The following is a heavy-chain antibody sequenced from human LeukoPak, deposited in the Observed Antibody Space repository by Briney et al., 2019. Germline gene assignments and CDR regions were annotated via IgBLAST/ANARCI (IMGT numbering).Heavy chain of an antibody. CDR1: GFTFTSSA. J-gene: IGHJ3*02. V-gene: IGHV1-58*02. Sequence: GTSVKVSCKASGFTFTSSAMQWVRQARGQRLVWIGWIVVGSGNTNYAQKFQERVTITRDMSTSTAYMELSSLRSEDTAVYYCAGQGYSYGDAFDIWGQGTMVTVSS. CDR3: AGQGYSYGDAFDI. CDR2: IVVGSGNT. D-gene: IGHD5-18*01.